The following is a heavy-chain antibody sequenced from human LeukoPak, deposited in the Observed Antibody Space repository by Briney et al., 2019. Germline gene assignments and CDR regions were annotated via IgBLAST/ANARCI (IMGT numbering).Heavy chain of an antibody. CDR1: GFTFSSYA. V-gene: IGHV3-30*04. Sequence: GRSLRLSCAASGFTFSSYAMHWVRQAPGKGLERVAVISYDGSNKYYADSVKGRFTISRDNSKNTLYLQMNSLRAEDTAVYYCARLYYDFWSGYYYYFDYWGQGTLVTVSS. J-gene: IGHJ4*02. CDR2: ISYDGSNK. D-gene: IGHD3-3*01. CDR3: ARLYYDFWSGYYYYFDY.